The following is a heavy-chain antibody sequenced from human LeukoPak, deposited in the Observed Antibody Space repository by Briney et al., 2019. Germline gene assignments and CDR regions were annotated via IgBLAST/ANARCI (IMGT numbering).Heavy chain of an antibody. V-gene: IGHV3-7*01. D-gene: IGHD3-3*01. CDR2: IKQDGSEK. J-gene: IGHJ3*02. CDR3: ARELRITIFGVVTQGDAFDI. Sequence: PGGSLRLSCAASGFTFSSYWMSWVRQAPGKGLEWVANIKQDGSEKYYVDSVKGRFTISRDNAKNSLYLQMNSLRAEDTAVYYCARELRITIFGVVTQGDAFDIWGQGTMVTVSS. CDR1: GFTFSSYW.